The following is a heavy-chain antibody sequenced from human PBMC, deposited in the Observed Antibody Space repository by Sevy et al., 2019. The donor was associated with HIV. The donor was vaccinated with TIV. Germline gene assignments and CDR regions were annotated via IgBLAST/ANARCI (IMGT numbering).Heavy chain of an antibody. CDR2: IKQDGSEK. D-gene: IGHD2-21*02. CDR3: ANGDYYFDY. CDR1: EFTFSSYW. Sequence: GGSLRLSCAASEFTFSSYWMSWVRQAPGKGLEWVANIKQDGSEKYYVDSVKGRFTISRDNAKNSLYLQMNSLRAEDTAVYYCANGDYYFDYWGQRTLVTVSS. V-gene: IGHV3-7*01. J-gene: IGHJ4*02.